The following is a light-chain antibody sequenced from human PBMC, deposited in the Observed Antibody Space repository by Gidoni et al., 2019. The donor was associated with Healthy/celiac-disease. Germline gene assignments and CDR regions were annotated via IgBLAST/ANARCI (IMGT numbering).Light chain of an antibody. CDR3: QQSYSTPRT. J-gene: IGKJ1*01. Sequence: DIQMTQSPSSLPTSVGDRVTITCRASQSISSYLNWYQQKPGKAPKLLIYAASSLQSGVPSRFSGIGSGTDFTLTISSLQPADFATYYCQQSYSTPRTFGQGTKVEIK. CDR1: QSISSY. CDR2: AAS. V-gene: IGKV1-39*01.